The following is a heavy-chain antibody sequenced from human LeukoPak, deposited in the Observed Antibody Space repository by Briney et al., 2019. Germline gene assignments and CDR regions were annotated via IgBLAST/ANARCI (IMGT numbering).Heavy chain of an antibody. V-gene: IGHV4-59*01. D-gene: IGHD3-22*01. CDR3: ARGVGVYYYDSSGYYDY. CDR2: IYYSGST. CDR1: GGXISSYY. J-gene: IGHJ4*02. Sequence: SETLSLTCTVSGGXISSYYWSWIRQPPGKGLEWIGYIYYSGSTNYNPSLKSRVTISVDTSKNQFSLKLSSVTAADTAVYYCARGVGVYYYDSSGYYDYWGQGTVVTVSS.